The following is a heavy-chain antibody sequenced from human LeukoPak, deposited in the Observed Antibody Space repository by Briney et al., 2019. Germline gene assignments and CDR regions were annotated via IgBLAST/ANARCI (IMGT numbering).Heavy chain of an antibody. D-gene: IGHD3-22*01. CDR1: GYSFTSYW. J-gene: IGHJ4*02. CDR2: IYPGDSDT. CDR3: VRVGPTYYYDSSGSLDY. Sequence: GESLKISCKGSGYSFTSYWIGWVRQMPGKGLEWMGIIYPGDSDTRYSPSFQGQVTISADKSISTAYLQWSSLKASDTAMYYCVRVGPTYYYDSSGSLDYWGQGTLVTVSS. V-gene: IGHV5-51*01.